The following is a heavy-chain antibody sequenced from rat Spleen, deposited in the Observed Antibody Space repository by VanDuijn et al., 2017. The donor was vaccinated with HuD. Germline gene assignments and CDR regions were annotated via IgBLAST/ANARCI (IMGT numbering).Heavy chain of an antibody. CDR3: TRSYGGYSQHWFAY. CDR1: GFSLISYA. J-gene: IGHJ3*01. Sequence: QVQLKESGPGLVQSSQTLSLTCTVSGFSLISYAVNWVRQPPGKGLEWMGGIWGNGNTNYNSALKPRLSISRDTSKSQVYLKMNSLQTDDTAIYFCTRSYGGYSQHWFAYWGQGTLVTVSS. D-gene: IGHD1-11*01. V-gene: IGHV2-13*01. CDR2: IWGNGNT.